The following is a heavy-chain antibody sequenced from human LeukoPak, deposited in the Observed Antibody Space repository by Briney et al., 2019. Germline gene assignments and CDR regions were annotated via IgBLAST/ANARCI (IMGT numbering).Heavy chain of an antibody. Sequence: GGSLRLSCAASGFTFSSYSMNWVRQAPGKGLEWVSSISSSSSYIYYADSVKGRFTISRDNAKNSLYLQMNSLRAEDTAVYYCASDLFLQYYFDYWGQGTLVTVSS. J-gene: IGHJ4*02. V-gene: IGHV3-21*01. CDR1: GFTFSSYS. D-gene: IGHD2-21*01. CDR2: ISSSSSYI. CDR3: ASDLFLQYYFDY.